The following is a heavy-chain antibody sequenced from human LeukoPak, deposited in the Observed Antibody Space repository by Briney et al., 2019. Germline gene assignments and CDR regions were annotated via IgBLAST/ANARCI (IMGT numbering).Heavy chain of an antibody. CDR1: GFTFDDYA. J-gene: IGHJ3*02. V-gene: IGHV3-9*01. D-gene: IGHD2-15*01. CDR3: ARDASAGYCSGGSCYSGVPFDI. CDR2: ISWNSGTI. Sequence: GGSLRLSCAASGFTFDDYAMHWVRQAPGKGLEWVSGISWNSGTIGYADSVKGRFTISRDNAKNSLYLQMNSLRAEDTALYYCARDASAGYCSGGSCYSGVPFDIWGQGTMVTVSS.